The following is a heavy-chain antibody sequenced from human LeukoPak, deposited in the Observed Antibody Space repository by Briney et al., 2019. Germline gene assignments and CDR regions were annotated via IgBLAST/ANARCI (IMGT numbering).Heavy chain of an antibody. CDR1: GGSFSGYY. CDR2: INHSGST. J-gene: IGHJ4*02. CDR3: ARHVDLSAIDY. Sequence: PSGTLSLTCAVYGGSFSGYYWSWIRQPPGKGLEWIGEINHSGSTNYNPSLKSRVTISVDTSKNQFSLKLSSVTAADTAVYYCARHVDLSAIDYWGQGTLVTVSS. D-gene: IGHD2-21*01. V-gene: IGHV4-34*01.